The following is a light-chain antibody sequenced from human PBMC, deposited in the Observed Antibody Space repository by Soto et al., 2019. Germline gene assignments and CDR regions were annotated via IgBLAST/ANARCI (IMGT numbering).Light chain of an antibody. Sequence: EIVLTQSPGTLSLSPGERATLSCRASQSVSSSSLAWYQQKPRQAPRLLIYGASSRATGIPDRFSGSGSGTDFTLTISRLEPEDFAVYYCQQYGSSPQTFGQGTKVDIK. J-gene: IGKJ1*01. CDR2: GAS. CDR3: QQYGSSPQT. V-gene: IGKV3-20*01. CDR1: QSVSSSS.